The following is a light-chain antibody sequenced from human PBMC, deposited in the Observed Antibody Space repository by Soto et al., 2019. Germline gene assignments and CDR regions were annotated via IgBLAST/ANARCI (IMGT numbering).Light chain of an antibody. CDR2: WAS. CDR3: QQYYSTPLT. Sequence: DNVMTQSPDSLAVSLGERATINCKSSQRVLYSSNNKNYLAWYQQKPGQPPKLLIYWASTRESGVPDRFSGSGSGTDFTLTISSLQAEDVAVYYCQQYYSTPLTFGQGTKVEIK. CDR1: QRVLYSSNNKNY. J-gene: IGKJ1*01. V-gene: IGKV4-1*01.